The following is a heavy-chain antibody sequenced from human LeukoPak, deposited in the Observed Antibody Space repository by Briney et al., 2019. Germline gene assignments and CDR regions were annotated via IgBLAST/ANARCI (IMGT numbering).Heavy chain of an antibody. CDR3: ASTNFVVPFRNLPSN. V-gene: IGHV4-39*01. CDR2: IYYSGST. Sequence: PSETLSLTCTVSGGSISSSSYYWGWIRQPPGKGLEWIGSIYYSGSTYYNPSLKSRVTISVDTSKNQFSLKLSSVTAADTAVYYCASTNFVVPFRNLPSNWGQGTLVTVSS. D-gene: IGHD2-21*01. CDR1: GGSISSSSYY. J-gene: IGHJ4*02.